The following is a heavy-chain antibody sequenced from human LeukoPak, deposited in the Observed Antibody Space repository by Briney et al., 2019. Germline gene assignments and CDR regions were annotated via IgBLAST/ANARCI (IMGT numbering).Heavy chain of an antibody. D-gene: IGHD4-17*01. J-gene: IGHJ4*02. CDR1: GFSFRDYY. Sequence: GGSLRLSCAASGFSFRDYYMAWIRQAPGKGLEWIAFISASRGYTDYADSVKGRFTISRDNAKNSLYLQMNSLRAEDTAVYYCARERDGDYDYWGQGTLVTVSS. V-gene: IGHV3-11*06. CDR2: ISASRGYT. CDR3: ARERDGDYDY.